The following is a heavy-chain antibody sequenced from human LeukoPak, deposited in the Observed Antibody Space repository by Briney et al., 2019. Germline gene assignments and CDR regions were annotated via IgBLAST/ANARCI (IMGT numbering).Heavy chain of an antibody. CDR1: EFTFSSYG. D-gene: IGHD2-2*01. CDR3: ARVCSNTSCWGAFDI. Sequence: GRSLRLSCAASEFTFSSYGMHWVRQAPGKGLEWVAVISYDGNNKYYADSVKGRFTISRDNAKNSLYLQMNSLRAEDTAVYYCARVCSNTSCWGAFDIWGQGTMVTVSS. J-gene: IGHJ3*02. CDR2: ISYDGNNK. V-gene: IGHV3-30*03.